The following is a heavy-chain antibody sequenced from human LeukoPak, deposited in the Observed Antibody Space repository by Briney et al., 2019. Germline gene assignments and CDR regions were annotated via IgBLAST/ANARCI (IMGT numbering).Heavy chain of an antibody. D-gene: IGHD2-15*01. J-gene: IGHJ4*02. CDR1: GFTFSNYE. V-gene: IGHV3-48*03. CDR3: AREYCSGGTCYSAGYYFDY. CDR2: ISGSGSAL. Sequence: GGSLRLSCAASGFTFSNYEMNWVRQAPGKGLEWVSYISGSGSALDYADSVKGRFTISRDNAKNSLYLQMNSLRAEDTAVYYCAREYCSGGTCYSAGYYFDYWGQGTLVTVSS.